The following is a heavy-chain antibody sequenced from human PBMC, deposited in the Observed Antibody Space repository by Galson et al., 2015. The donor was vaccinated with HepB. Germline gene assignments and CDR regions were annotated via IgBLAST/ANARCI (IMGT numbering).Heavy chain of an antibody. CDR1: EFTFSNYA. V-gene: IGHV3-23*01. D-gene: IGHD1-1*01. CDR2: IGDGSSDT. Sequence: SLRLSCADSEFTFSNYAMSWVRQAPGRGLEWVSSIGDGSSDTHFSDSVKGRFTISRDNSQKTLYLQMTGLRAEDTSVYYCAPNHGTWGFDPWGQGTLLTVSS. J-gene: IGHJ5*02. CDR3: APNHGTWGFDP.